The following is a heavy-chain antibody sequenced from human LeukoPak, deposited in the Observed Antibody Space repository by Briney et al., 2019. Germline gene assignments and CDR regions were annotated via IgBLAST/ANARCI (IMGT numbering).Heavy chain of an antibody. V-gene: IGHV4-34*01. D-gene: IGHD3-3*01. CDR1: GGSISSSY. CDR2: INHSGST. Sequence: SETLSLTCTVSGGSISSSYWSWIRQPPGKGLEWIGEINHSGSTNYNPSLKSRVTISVDTSKNQFSLKLSSVTAADTAVYYCARGGNPFWRGKSDYWGQGTLVTVSS. J-gene: IGHJ4*02. CDR3: ARGGNPFWRGKSDY.